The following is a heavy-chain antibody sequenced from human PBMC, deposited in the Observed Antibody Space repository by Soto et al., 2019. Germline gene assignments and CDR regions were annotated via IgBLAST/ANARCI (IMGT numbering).Heavy chain of an antibody. D-gene: IGHD1-1*01. CDR3: ARGLPNAPIDY. CDR1: GGSISSGDCY. CDR2: IYYSGST. J-gene: IGHJ4*02. Sequence: QVQLQESGPGLVKPSQTLSLTCTVSGGSISSGDCYWSWIRQPPGKGLEWIGYIYYSGSTYYNPSLKSRVTISVDTSKNQCSLKLSAVTAADTAVYYCARGLPNAPIDYWGQGTLVTVSS. V-gene: IGHV4-30-4*01.